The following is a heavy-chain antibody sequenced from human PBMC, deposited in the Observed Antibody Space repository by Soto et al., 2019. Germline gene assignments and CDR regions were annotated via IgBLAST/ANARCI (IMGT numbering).Heavy chain of an antibody. CDR1: GYTFTSYA. CDR3: ARGLNGYLHYFDY. J-gene: IGHJ4*02. V-gene: IGHV1-3*01. D-gene: IGHD5-18*01. Sequence: ASVKVSCKASGYTFTSYAMHWVRQAPGQRLEWMGWINAGNGNTKYSQKFQGRVTVTRDTSASTAYMELSSLRSEDTAVYYCARGLNGYLHYFDYWGQGTPVTVSS. CDR2: INAGNGNT.